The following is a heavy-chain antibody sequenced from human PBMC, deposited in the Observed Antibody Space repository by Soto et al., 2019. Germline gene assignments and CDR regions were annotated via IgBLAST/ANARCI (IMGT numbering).Heavy chain of an antibody. J-gene: IGHJ5*02. D-gene: IGHD6-19*01. Sequence: GGSLRLSCAASGFTFSSYWMSWVRQAPGKGLEWVANIKQDGSEKYYVDSVKGRFTISRDNAKNSLYLQMNSLRAEDTAVYYCARDHGDRIAVAGAWFDPWGQGTLVTVSS. V-gene: IGHV3-7*01. CDR3: ARDHGDRIAVAGAWFDP. CDR2: IKQDGSEK. CDR1: GFTFSSYW.